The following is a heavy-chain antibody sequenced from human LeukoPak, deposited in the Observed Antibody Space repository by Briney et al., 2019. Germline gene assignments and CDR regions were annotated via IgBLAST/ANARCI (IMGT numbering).Heavy chain of an antibody. CDR1: GGSISSYY. D-gene: IGHD6-25*01. J-gene: IGHJ5*02. Sequence: PSETLSLTCTVSGGSISSYYWRWIRQPAGKGLEWIARIYTSGSTNYNPSLKSRVTMSVDTSKNQFSLKLSSVTAADTAVYYCARAGGVKTAALDLDRWGQGTLVTVSS. CDR3: ARAGGVKTAALDLDR. V-gene: IGHV4-4*07. CDR2: IYTSGST.